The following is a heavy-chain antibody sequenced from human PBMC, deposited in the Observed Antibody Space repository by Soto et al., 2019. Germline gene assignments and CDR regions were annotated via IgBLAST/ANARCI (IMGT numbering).Heavy chain of an antibody. Sequence: ASVKVSCKASGYTFTNYGISWVRQAPGQGLEWMGWISAYNGNTNYAQKLQGRVTMTTDTSTSTAYMELRSLGSDDAAVYYCAIDRITVSRYGVDVWGQGTTVTVSS. D-gene: IGHD3-3*01. V-gene: IGHV1-18*01. CDR1: GYTFTNYG. CDR3: AIDRITVSRYGVDV. J-gene: IGHJ6*02. CDR2: ISAYNGNT.